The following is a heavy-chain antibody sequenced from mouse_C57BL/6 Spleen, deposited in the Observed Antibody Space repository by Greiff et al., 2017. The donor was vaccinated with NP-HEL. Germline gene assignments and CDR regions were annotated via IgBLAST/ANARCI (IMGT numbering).Heavy chain of an antibody. Sequence: QVQLQQSGAELASPGASVTLSCKASGYTFTDHIMNWVKKRPGQGLEWIGRIYPVSGETNYNKKFMGKATFSVDRSSSTVYMVLNSLTSEDPAVYYCAITTVVSPLGVWGTGTTVTVSS. D-gene: IGHD1-1*01. CDR3: AITTVVSPLGV. V-gene: IGHV1-11*01. CDR2: IYPVSGET. CDR1: GYTFTDHI. J-gene: IGHJ1*03.